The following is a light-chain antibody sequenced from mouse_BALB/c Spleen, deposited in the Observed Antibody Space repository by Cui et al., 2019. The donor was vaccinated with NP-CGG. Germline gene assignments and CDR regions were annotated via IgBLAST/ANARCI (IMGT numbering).Light chain of an antibody. CDR3: ALWYSNHWV. CDR1: SGAVTTNNF. V-gene: IGLV1*01. CDR2: GTN. Sequence: QAVVTQESALTTSPGETVTLTCRSNSGAVTTNNFANWVQEKPDHIFTGLIGGTNNRIPGVPARFSSSLVGDKAALTITGAQTEDEAIYFCALWYSNHWVFGGGTKLTVL. J-gene: IGLJ1*01.